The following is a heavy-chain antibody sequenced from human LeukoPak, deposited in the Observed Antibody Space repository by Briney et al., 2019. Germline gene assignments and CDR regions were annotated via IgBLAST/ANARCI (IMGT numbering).Heavy chain of an antibody. CDR1: GFTFDDYA. J-gene: IGHJ4*02. V-gene: IGHV3-43D*03. CDR2: ISWGGGSS. Sequence: PGGSLRLSCAASGFTFDDYAMHWIRQAPRKGLEWVSLISWGGGSSYYADSVKGRFTISRDNSKNSLYLQMNSLRAEDTTLYYCAKDRADSGSYSYFDYWGQGTLVTVSS. D-gene: IGHD1-26*01. CDR3: AKDRADSGSYSYFDY.